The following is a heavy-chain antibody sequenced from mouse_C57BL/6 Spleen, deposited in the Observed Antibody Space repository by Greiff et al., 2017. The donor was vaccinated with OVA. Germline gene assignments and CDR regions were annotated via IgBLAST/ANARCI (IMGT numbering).Heavy chain of an antibody. Sequence: QVQLQQSGAELARPGASVKLSCKASGYTFTSSGISWVKQRTGQGLEWIGEIYPRSGNTYYNEKFKGKATLTADKSSSTAYMELRSLTSEDSAVYFCAKYYYGSSYLYAMDYWGQGTSVTVSS. CDR3: AKYYYGSSYLYAMDY. V-gene: IGHV1-81*01. CDR1: GYTFTSSG. J-gene: IGHJ4*01. CDR2: IYPRSGNT. D-gene: IGHD1-1*01.